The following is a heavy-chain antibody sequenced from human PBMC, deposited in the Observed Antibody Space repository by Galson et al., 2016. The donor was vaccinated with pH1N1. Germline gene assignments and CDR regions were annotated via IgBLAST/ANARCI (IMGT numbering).Heavy chain of an antibody. CDR2: IYAGDSDT. V-gene: IGHV5-51*03. D-gene: IGHD1-1*01. CDR1: GNSFSTSW. CDR3: AEHAALDPPEEFYYMDV. Sequence: QSGAEVKKPGESLKISCKASGNSFSTSWIGWVRQLPGKGLEWMGSIYAGDSDTRYNPSFPGHVTISVDKSIRTAYLQWSRLQASDTAIYYCAEHAALDPPEEFYYMDVWGNGTTVTVSS. J-gene: IGHJ6*03.